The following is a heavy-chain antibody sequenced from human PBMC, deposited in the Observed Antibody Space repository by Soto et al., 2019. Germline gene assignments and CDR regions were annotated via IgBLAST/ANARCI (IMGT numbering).Heavy chain of an antibody. V-gene: IGHV3-30-3*01. CDR2: ISYDGSNK. CDR1: GFTFSSYA. J-gene: IGHJ5*02. CDR3: ARGGFDP. Sequence: QVQLVESGGGVVQPGRSLRLSCAASGFTFSSYAMDWVRQAPGKGLEWVAVISYDGSNKYYADSVKGRFTIARDNSKYTLYLQMNSQRAEDTAVYYCARGGFDPWGQGTLVTVSS.